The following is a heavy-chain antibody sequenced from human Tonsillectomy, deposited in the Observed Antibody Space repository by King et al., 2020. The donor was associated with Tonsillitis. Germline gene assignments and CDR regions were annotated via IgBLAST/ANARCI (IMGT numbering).Heavy chain of an antibody. V-gene: IGHV3-30*18. J-gene: IGHJ6*02. CDR2: ISYDGSNK. D-gene: IGHD2-15*01. CDR3: AKDVGNCSGGSCYEYYYYYGMDV. CDR1: GFTFSSYG. Sequence: VQLVESGGGVVQPGRSLRLSCAASGFTFSSYGMHWVRQAPGKGLEWVAVISYDGSNKYYADSVKGRFTISRDNSENTLYLQMNSLRAEDTAVYYCAKDVGNCSGGSCYEYYYYYGMDVWGQGTTVTVSS.